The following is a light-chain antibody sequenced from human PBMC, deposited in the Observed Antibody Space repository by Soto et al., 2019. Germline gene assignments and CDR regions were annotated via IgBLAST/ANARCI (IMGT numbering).Light chain of an antibody. CDR2: GAS. CDR1: QSVSSSF. V-gene: IGKV3-20*01. J-gene: IGKJ1*01. CDR3: QQYGSSPRT. Sequence: EILLTQSPGTLSLSPGERATLSCRGSQSVSSSFLAWYQQKPGQAPRLLIYGASSRATGIPDRFSGSGSGTAFTLTISRLEPEDFAVYYCQQYGSSPRTFGQGTKVEIK.